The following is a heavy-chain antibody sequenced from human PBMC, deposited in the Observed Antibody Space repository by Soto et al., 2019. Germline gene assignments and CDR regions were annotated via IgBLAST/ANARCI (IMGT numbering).Heavy chain of an antibody. CDR2: IYPGDSET. J-gene: IGHJ4*02. D-gene: IGHD2-15*01. V-gene: IGHV5-51*07. CDR1: GGNVCRYR. Sequence: GRGGNVCRYRRLRLHQIPGKGLEWMGIIYPGDSETKYSPSFQGQVTISADKSINTAYLQWISLKASDTAMYYCAKRRGRNPDPCSAFRGQGTFVPVSS. CDR3: AKRRGRNPDPCSAF.